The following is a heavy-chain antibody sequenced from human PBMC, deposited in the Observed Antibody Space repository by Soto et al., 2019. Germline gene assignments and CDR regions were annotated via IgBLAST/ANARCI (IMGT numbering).Heavy chain of an antibody. CDR1: GFTFSDYY. CDR3: AREGVRNCSGGSCYVVYYGMDV. J-gene: IGHJ6*02. D-gene: IGHD2-15*01. CDR2: ISSSSSYT. V-gene: IGHV3-11*06. Sequence: QVQLVESGGGLVKPGGSLRLSCADSGFTFSDYYMSWIRQAPGKGLERVSYISSSSSYTNYAESVKGRFTISRDNAKHSLYLQMKRLRAEDTAVYYWAREGVRNCSGGSCYVVYYGMDVWGQGTTVTVSS.